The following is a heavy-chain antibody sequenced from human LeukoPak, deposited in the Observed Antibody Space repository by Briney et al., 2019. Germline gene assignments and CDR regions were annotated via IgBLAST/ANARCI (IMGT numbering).Heavy chain of an antibody. Sequence: SETLSLTCTVSGGSISSSSYYWGWIRQPPGKGLEWIGSIYYSGSTYYNPSLKSRVTISVDTSKNQFSLKLSSVTAADTAVYYCARAAMVRGVGYYYYYMDVWGKGTTVTISS. CDR1: GGSISSSSYY. CDR3: ARAAMVRGVGYYYYYMDV. J-gene: IGHJ6*03. CDR2: IYYSGST. D-gene: IGHD3-10*01. V-gene: IGHV4-39*07.